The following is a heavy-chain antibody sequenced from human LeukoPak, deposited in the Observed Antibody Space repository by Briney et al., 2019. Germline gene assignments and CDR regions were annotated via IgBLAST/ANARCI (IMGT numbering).Heavy chain of an antibody. CDR1: GFNFSNYA. CDR3: AKDRSLVPAALNY. J-gene: IGHJ4*02. CDR2: ISGSGDST. Sequence: PGGSLRLSCAASGFNFSNYAMTWVRQAPGKGLECVSGISGSGDSTYYADSVKGRFTISRDNSKNTLYLQMNSLRAEDTALYYCAKDRSLVPAALNYWGQGTLVIVS. V-gene: IGHV3-23*01. D-gene: IGHD2-2*01.